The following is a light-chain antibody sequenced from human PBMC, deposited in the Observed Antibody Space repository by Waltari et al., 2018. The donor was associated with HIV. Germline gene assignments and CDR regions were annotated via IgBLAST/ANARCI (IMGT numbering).Light chain of an antibody. CDR2: FAS. CDR1: QSIISH. V-gene: IGKV1-39*01. J-gene: IGKJ2*01. Sequence: DIQMPQSPSSLSASVGDRVTIACRTSQSIISHLNWYQQKPGKAPKLLIYFASSLQSGVPSRFSGSGSGTDFTLTISSLQPEDFATYYCQQSYITPYTFGQGTKLEIK. CDR3: QQSYITPYT.